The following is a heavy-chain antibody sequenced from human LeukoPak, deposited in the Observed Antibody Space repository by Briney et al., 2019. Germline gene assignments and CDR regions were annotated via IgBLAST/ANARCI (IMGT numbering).Heavy chain of an antibody. J-gene: IGHJ5*02. CDR3: ARANYYYDSSGYSSWFDP. CDR2: IRYDGSNK. V-gene: IGHV3-30*02. D-gene: IGHD3-22*01. CDR1: GFTFSSYG. Sequence: GGSLRLSCAASGFTFSSYGMHWVRQAPGKGLEWVAFIRYDGSNKYYADSVKGRFTISRDNSKNTLYLQMNSLRAEDTAVYYCARANYYYDSSGYSSWFDPWGQGTLVTVSS.